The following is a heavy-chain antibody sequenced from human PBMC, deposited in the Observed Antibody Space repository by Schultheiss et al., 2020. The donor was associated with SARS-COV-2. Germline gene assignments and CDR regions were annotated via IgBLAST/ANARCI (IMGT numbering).Heavy chain of an antibody. J-gene: IGHJ6*04. CDR3: TRDSSYQQLYRSRDDYYYSGMDV. Sequence: GGSLRLPCTASGFIISNAWLGWVRQAPGKGLEWVGFIRSKAYGGTTEYAASVKGRFTISRDDSKSIAYLQMNSLKTEDTAVYYCTRDSSYQQLYRSRDDYYYSGMDVWGKGTTVTVSS. V-gene: IGHV3-49*04. CDR1: GFIISNAW. D-gene: IGHD2-2*02. CDR2: IRSKAYGGTT.